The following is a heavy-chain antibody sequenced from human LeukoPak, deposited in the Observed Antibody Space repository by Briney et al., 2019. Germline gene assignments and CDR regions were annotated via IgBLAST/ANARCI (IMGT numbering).Heavy chain of an antibody. V-gene: IGHV4-39*01. J-gene: IGHJ4*02. CDR3: ARRRPSHYFDY. Sequence: SETLSLTCTVSGVSISSSSYYWGWLRQPSGKGLEWIGSIYYSGSTYYNPSLKSRFTISVDTSKNQFSLKLSSVTAADTAVYYCARRRPSHYFDYWGQGTLVTVSS. CDR2: IYYSGST. CDR1: GVSISSSSYY.